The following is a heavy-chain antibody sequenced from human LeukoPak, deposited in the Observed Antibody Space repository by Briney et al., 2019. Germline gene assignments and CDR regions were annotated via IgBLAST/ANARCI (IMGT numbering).Heavy chain of an antibody. V-gene: IGHV1-18*01. CDR1: GYTFTNYD. Sequence: ASVKVSCKASGYTFTNYDISWVRQAPGQGLEWMGWISAYNDNTNYAQKLQGRVTMTTDTSTSTAYMELRSLRSDDTAVYYCVREHSGSYSQPLDYFDYWGQGTLVTVSS. CDR2: ISAYNDNT. CDR3: VREHSGSYSQPLDYFDY. D-gene: IGHD1-26*01. J-gene: IGHJ4*02.